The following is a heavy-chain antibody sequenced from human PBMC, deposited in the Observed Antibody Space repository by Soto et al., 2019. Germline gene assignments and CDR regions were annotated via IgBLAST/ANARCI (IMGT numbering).Heavy chain of an antibody. J-gene: IGHJ6*02. CDR2: IIPIFGTA. CDR3: ARGYASGSYTYYYYYAMDV. Sequence: SVKVSCKASGGTFSSYAISWVRQAPGQGLEWMGGIIPIFGTANYAQKFQGRVTITADESTSTAYMELSSLRSEDTAVYYCARGYASGSYTYYYYYAMDVWGQGTTVTVSS. CDR1: GGTFSSYA. D-gene: IGHD3-10*01. V-gene: IGHV1-69*13.